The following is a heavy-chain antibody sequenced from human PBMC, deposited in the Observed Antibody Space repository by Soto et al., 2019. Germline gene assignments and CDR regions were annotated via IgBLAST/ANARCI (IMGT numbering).Heavy chain of an antibody. CDR3: ARFASGIYSSGRGYFDY. V-gene: IGHV3-53*01. D-gene: IGHD6-19*01. Sequence: GGSLRLSCAASGFTVSSNYMSWIRQAPGKGLEWVSVIYGGGSTYYADSVKGRFTISRDNSKNTLYLQMNSLRAEDTAVYYCARFASGIYSSGRGYFDYWGQGTLVTVSS. CDR2: IYGGGST. CDR1: GFTVSSNY. J-gene: IGHJ4*02.